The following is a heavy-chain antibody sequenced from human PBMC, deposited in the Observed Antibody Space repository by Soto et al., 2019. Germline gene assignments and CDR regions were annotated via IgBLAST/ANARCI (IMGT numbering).Heavy chain of an antibody. V-gene: IGHV3-30-3*01. CDR1: GFTFSSYA. CDR3: ARGASPIYDSSGQFDY. CDR2: ISYDGSNK. D-gene: IGHD3-22*01. Sequence: QVQLVASGGGVVQPGRSLRLSCAASGFTFSSYAMHWVRQAPGKGLEWVAVISYDGSNKYYADSVKGRFTISRDNSKNTLYLQMNSLRAEDTAVYYCARGASPIYDSSGQFDYWGQGTLVTVSS. J-gene: IGHJ4*02.